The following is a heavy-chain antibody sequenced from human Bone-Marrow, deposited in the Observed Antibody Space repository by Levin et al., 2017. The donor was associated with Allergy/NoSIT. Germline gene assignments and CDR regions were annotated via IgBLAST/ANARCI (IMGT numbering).Heavy chain of an antibody. CDR2: INEDGSQK. V-gene: IGHV3-7*03. Sequence: GSLRLSCAAAGFTFRDYWMTWVRQTPGRGLEWVANINEDGSQKYYLDSVKGRFTISRDNAKNSVDLQMDYLRDDDTAVYYCARQLRGNSAYDAFDIWGHGTMVTFSS. D-gene: IGHD5-12*01. CDR1: GFTFRDYW. J-gene: IGHJ3*02. CDR3: ARQLRGNSAYDAFDI.